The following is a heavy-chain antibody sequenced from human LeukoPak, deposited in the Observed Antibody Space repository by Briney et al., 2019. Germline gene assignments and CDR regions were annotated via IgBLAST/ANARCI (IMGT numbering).Heavy chain of an antibody. V-gene: IGHV3-48*01. J-gene: IGHJ4*02. CDR1: GFIFSSHS. D-gene: IGHD5-12*01. CDR3: ARDWAMID. Sequence: GGSLRLSCAASGFIFSSHSMNWVRQAPGKGLEWLSYISGSSTSGSSSFIYYADSVKGRFTISRDNAKNSLYLQMKGLRVEDTAVYYCARDWAMIDRGQGTLVTVSS. CDR2: ISGSSTSGSSSFI.